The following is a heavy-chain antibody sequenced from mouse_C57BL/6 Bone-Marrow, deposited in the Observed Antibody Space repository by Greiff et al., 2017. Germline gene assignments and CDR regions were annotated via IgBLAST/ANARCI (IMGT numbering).Heavy chain of an antibody. CDR3: AMGLRFDF. CDR2: IGYRGST. V-gene: IGHV3-8*01. CDR1: GYYITSDY. D-gene: IGHD2-2*01. Sequence: EVKLQESGPGLAKPSQTLSLTCSVTGYYITSDYWNWIRKFPGNKLEYMGYIGYRGSTNYNPSLKSRISITRYTSKNQYYLQLNSVSSADTATYCCAMGLRFDFWGQGTTLTVSS. J-gene: IGHJ2*01.